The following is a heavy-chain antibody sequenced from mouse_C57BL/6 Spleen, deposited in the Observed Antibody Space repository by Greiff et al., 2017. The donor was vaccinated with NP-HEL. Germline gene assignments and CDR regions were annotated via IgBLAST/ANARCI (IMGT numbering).Heavy chain of an antibody. CDR2: IYPRSGNT. J-gene: IGHJ1*03. V-gene: IGHV1-81*01. CDR1: GYTFTSYG. CDR3: ARSTTVVATEYFDV. D-gene: IGHD1-1*01. Sequence: VQGVESGAELARPGASVKLSCKASGYTFTSYGISWVKQRTGQGLEWIGAIYPRSGNTYYNEKFKGKATLTADKSSSTAYMELRSLTSEDSAVYFCARSTTVVATEYFDVWGTGTTVTVSS.